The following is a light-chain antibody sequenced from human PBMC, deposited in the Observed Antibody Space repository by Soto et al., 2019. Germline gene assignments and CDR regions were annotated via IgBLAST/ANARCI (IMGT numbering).Light chain of an antibody. CDR1: QSVTSSS. J-gene: IGKJ3*01. V-gene: IGKV3-20*01. CDR2: DTS. CDR3: QHYDNTPPSVT. Sequence: EIVLTQSPGTLSLSPGERATLSCRSSQSVTSSSLAWYQQKSGQAPRLLIYDTSRRATGIPDRFSGSGSGTDFILTISRLEPEDFAVYYCQHYDNTPPSVTFGPGTKVDIK.